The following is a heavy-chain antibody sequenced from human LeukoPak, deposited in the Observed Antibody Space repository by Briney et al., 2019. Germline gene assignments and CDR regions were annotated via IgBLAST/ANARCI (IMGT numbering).Heavy chain of an antibody. J-gene: IGHJ6*03. CDR2: ISGFHENT. Sequence: ASVKVSCKASGYTFINYGISWVRQAPGQGLEWMGWISGFHENTNCAQNLQGRVTMTTDTSTSTAYMELRSLRSDDTAVYYCASNSYGSGNKDMDVWGKGTTVTVSS. V-gene: IGHV1-18*01. CDR1: GYTFINYG. CDR3: ASNSYGSGNKDMDV. D-gene: IGHD3-10*01.